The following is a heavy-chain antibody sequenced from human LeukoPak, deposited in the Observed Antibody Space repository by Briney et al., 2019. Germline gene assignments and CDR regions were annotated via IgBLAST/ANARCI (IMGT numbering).Heavy chain of an antibody. CDR1: GGTFSSYA. CDR3: ARAGLILPNHFDWLLYS. J-gene: IGHJ4*02. D-gene: IGHD3-9*01. V-gene: IGHV1-69*01. CDR2: IFPIFGTA. Sequence: SVRVSCKASGGTFSSYAISWVRQAPGQGLEWMGGIFPIFGTANYAQKFQGRVTITADESTSTAYMELSSLRSEDTAVYYCARAGLILPNHFDWLLYSWGQGTLVTVSS.